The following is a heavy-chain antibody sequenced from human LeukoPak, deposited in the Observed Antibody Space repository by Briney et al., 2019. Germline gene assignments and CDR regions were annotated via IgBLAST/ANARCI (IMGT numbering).Heavy chain of an antibody. CDR2: ISGSAAAT. CDR3: AKDRDPYDYGSGSYYNGVFDY. D-gene: IGHD3-10*01. CDR1: GFTFTTYG. Sequence: GGSLRLSCAASGFTFTTYGMTWVRQAPGKGLEWVSAISGSAAATFYGDPVKGRFTISRDNSKRTVYLQMNSLRAGDTAVYYCAKDRDPYDYGSGSYYNGVFDYWGQGTLVTVSS. V-gene: IGHV3-23*01. J-gene: IGHJ4*02.